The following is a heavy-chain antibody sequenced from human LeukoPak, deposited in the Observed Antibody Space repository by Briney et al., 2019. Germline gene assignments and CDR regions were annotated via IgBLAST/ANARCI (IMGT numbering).Heavy chain of an antibody. Sequence: GGSLRLSCAASGFTFSSYAMSWVRQDPGKGLEWVSAISGSVGSTYYADSVKGRFTISRDNSKNTLYLQMNSLRAEDTAVYYCAKADGVYGDYVAFDIWGQGTMVTDSS. CDR3: AKADGVYGDYVAFDI. V-gene: IGHV3-23*01. CDR1: GFTFSSYA. D-gene: IGHD4-17*01. CDR2: ISGSVGST. J-gene: IGHJ3*02.